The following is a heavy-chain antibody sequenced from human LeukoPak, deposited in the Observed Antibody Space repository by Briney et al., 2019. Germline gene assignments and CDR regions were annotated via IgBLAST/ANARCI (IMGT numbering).Heavy chain of an antibody. CDR2: INPNSGGT. V-gene: IGHV1-2*02. CDR1: GYTFTSYY. Sequence: ASVKVSCRASGYTFTSYYMHWVRQAPGQGLEWMGCINPNSGGTSYAQMFQGRVTMTRVTSISTAYMELSRLRSDDTAVYYCARSLGFCSTTSCQVDYWGQGTLVTVSS. CDR3: ARSLGFCSTTSCQVDY. D-gene: IGHD2-2*01. J-gene: IGHJ4*02.